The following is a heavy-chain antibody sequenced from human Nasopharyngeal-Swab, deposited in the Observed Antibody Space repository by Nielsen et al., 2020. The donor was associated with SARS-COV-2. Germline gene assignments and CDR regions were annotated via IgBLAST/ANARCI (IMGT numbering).Heavy chain of an antibody. Sequence: GESLTISCEASGFRISGYYMSWIRQAPGKGLEWVSSISGGSNFINYADSVKGRFTVSRDNAKKSLYLQMNSLRPEDTAVYYCARDISGYYPEFWGQGTLVTVSS. CDR1: GFRISGYY. V-gene: IGHV3-11*06. J-gene: IGHJ4*02. CDR3: ARDISGYYPEF. CDR2: ISGGSNFI. D-gene: IGHD3-22*01.